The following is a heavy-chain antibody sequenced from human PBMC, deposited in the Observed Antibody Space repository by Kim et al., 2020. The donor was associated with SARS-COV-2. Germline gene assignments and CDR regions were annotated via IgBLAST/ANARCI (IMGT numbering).Heavy chain of an antibody. J-gene: IGHJ4*02. D-gene: IGHD6-19*01. CDR3: VKEWTSGWYGFDY. Sequence: GGSLRLSCSASGFTFSTYAMHWVRQAPAKGLEYVSGISDNGGNRYYANSVKDRFTISRDNSKNTLYLQMGSLREEDTAVYYCVKEWTSGWYGFDYWGQGTLVTVSS. V-gene: IGHV3-64D*06. CDR2: ISDNGGNR. CDR1: GFTFSTYA.